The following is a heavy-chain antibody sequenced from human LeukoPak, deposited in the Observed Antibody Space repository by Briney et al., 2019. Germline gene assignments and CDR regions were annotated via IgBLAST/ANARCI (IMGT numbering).Heavy chain of an antibody. Sequence: ASVKVSCKVVGYDFTGYHIHWVRQAPGQGLEWLGRINPNTGGPVYAHKFQGRVTMTREPSINTAYMELSRLTSDDTAVYYCARVLGWGGVRMRGAHAFDIWGQGTMVTVSS. D-gene: IGHD7-27*01. CDR3: ARVLGWGGVRMRGAHAFDI. CDR1: GYDFTGYH. V-gene: IGHV1-2*02. J-gene: IGHJ3*02. CDR2: INPNTGGP.